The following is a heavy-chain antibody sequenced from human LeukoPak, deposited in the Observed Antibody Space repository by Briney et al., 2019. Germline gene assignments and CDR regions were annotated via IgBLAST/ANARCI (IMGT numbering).Heavy chain of an antibody. CDR1: GFTFSSYG. V-gene: IGHV3-23*01. CDR2: ISGSGGST. J-gene: IGHJ4*02. CDR3: AKAVSGSGSYPLAFDY. Sequence: GGSLRLSCAATGFTFSSYGMSWVRQAPGKGLEWVSAISGSGGSTYYADSVKGRFTISRDNSKNTLYLQMNSLRAEDTAVYYCAKAVSGSGSYPLAFDYWGQGTLVTVSS. D-gene: IGHD3-10*01.